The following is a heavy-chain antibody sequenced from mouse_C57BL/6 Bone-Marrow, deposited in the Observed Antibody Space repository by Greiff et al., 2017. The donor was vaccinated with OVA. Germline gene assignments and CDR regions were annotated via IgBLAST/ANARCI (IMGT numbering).Heavy chain of an antibody. V-gene: IGHV1-77*01. CDR3: ANLLWLRRGYYYAMDY. J-gene: IGHJ4*01. Sequence: VKLVESGAELVKPGASVKISCKASGYTFTDYYINWVKQRPGQGLEWIGKIGPGSGSTYYNEKFKGKATLTADKSSSTAYMQLSSLPSEDSAVYFCANLLWLRRGYYYAMDYWGQVTSVTVSS. D-gene: IGHD2-2*01. CDR2: IGPGSGST. CDR1: GYTFTDYY.